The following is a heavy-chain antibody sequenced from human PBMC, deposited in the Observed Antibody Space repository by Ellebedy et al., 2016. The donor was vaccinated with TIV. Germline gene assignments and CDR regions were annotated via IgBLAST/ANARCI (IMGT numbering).Heavy chain of an antibody. V-gene: IGHV3-7*03. Sequence: GESLKISCAASGFTFSNYWMSWVRQAPGKGLEWVANIKQDGSEKYYVDSVKGRFTISRDNAKNSLYLQMNSLRAEDTAVYYCARDRSFYYFDYWGQGTLVTVSS. J-gene: IGHJ4*02. CDR3: ARDRSFYYFDY. CDR1: GFTFSNYW. CDR2: IKQDGSEK.